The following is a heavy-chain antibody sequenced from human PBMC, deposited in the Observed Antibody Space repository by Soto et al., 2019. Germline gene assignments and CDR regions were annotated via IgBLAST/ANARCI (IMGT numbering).Heavy chain of an antibody. CDR2: ISGYNGNT. D-gene: IGHD6-13*01. J-gene: IGHJ1*01. Sequence: QVPLVPSGAAVQKPGASLLFSCRASGYTFRNYGIRWVRQAPGQGPGWLGWISGYNGNTNYAQSLQGRVTMTTDTSTSTAYMELRSLRTDDTAVYYCARGGSCWSAENYQHWGQGTLGIVSS. CDR3: ARGGSCWSAENYQH. V-gene: IGHV1-18*01. CDR1: GYTFRNYG.